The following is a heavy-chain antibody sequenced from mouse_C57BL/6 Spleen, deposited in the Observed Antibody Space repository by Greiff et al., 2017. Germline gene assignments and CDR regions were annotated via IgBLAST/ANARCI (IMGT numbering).Heavy chain of an antibody. CDR3: ARLIYYGNYVGY. Sequence: VQRVESGAELARPGASVKLSCKASGYTFTSYGISWVKQRTGQGLEWIGEIYPRSGNTYYNEKFKGKATLTADKSSSTAYMELRSLTSEDSAVYFCARLIYYGNYVGYWGQGTTLTVSS. CDR1: GYTFTSYG. V-gene: IGHV1-81*01. D-gene: IGHD2-1*01. CDR2: IYPRSGNT. J-gene: IGHJ2*01.